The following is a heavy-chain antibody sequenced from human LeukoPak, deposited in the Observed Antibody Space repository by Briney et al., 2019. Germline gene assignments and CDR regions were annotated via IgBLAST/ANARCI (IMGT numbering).Heavy chain of an antibody. V-gene: IGHV1-2*02. J-gene: IGHJ5*02. D-gene: IGHD4-17*01. Sequence: GASVKVSCKASGYTFTGYYMHWVRQAPGQGPEWMGWINPNSGGTNYAQKFQGRVTMTRDTSISTAYMELSRLRSDDTAVYYCARDGGAGRYDYGDYGPDPWGQGTLVTVSS. CDR3: ARDGGAGRYDYGDYGPDP. CDR2: INPNSGGT. CDR1: GYTFTGYY.